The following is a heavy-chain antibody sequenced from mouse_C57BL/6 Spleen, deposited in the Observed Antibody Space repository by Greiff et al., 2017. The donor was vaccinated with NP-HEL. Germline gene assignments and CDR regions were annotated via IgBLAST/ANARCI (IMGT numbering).Heavy chain of an antibody. J-gene: IGHJ4*01. CDR3: AMGGQGRAMDY. Sequence: QVQLQQPGAELVKPGASVKVSCKASGYTFTSYWMHWVKQRPGQGLEWIGRIHPSASDTTYNQKFKGKATLTVDKSSSTAYMQLSSLTSEDSAVYYCAMGGQGRAMDYWGQGTSVTVSS. V-gene: IGHV1-74*01. D-gene: IGHD3-3*01. CDR1: GYTFTSYW. CDR2: IHPSASDT.